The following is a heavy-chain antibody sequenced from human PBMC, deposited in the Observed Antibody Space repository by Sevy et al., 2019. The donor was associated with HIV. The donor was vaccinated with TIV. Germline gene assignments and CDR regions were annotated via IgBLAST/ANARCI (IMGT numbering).Heavy chain of an antibody. D-gene: IGHD4-4*01. CDR3: AREDYSNYYFYAMDV. Sequence: GGSLRLSCAASGFIFSNYGMNWVRQAPGKGLGWVSSISGSGSYIYYGDSMKGRFTISRDNAKNSLFLQMNSLRAEDTAVYYCAREDYSNYYFYAMDVWGQGTTVTVSS. V-gene: IGHV3-21*01. CDR1: GFIFSNYG. J-gene: IGHJ6*02. CDR2: ISGSGSYI.